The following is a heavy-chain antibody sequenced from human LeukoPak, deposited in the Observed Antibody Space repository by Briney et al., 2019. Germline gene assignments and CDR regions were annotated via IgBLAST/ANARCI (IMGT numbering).Heavy chain of an antibody. CDR1: GFTFSTYS. CDR2: ISSSSSYM. J-gene: IGHJ4*02. V-gene: IGHV3-21*01. CDR3: ARGAPPYSDFWSGYCTY. D-gene: IGHD3-3*01. Sequence: GGSLRLSCAASGFTFSTYSMNWVRQAPGKGLEWVSSISSSSSYMFYADSVKGRFTVSRDNAKNSLYLQMNSLRTDDTAVYYCARGAPPYSDFWSGYCTYWGQGTLVTVPS.